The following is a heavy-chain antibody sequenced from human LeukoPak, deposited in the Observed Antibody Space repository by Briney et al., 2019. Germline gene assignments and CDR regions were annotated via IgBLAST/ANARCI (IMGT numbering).Heavy chain of an antibody. CDR3: ARDWLGYCSSTSCKISDY. J-gene: IGHJ4*02. D-gene: IGHD2-2*01. CDR1: GFTFSSYW. Sequence: LGGSLRLSCAASGFTFSSYWMSWVRQAPGKGLEWVANIKQDGSEKYYVDSVKGRFTISRDNAKNSLYLQMNSLRAEDTAVYYCARDWLGYCSSTSCKISDYWGQGTLVTVSS. V-gene: IGHV3-7*01. CDR2: IKQDGSEK.